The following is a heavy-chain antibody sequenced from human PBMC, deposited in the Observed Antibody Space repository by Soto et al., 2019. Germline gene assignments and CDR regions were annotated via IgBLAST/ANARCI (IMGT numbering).Heavy chain of an antibody. CDR2: VYYDGST. J-gene: IGHJ4*02. CDR3: VTYDRQSGRYSLDY. D-gene: IGHD3-10*01. CDR1: GDSITYYY. Sequence: SETLSLTCTVSGDSITYYYWSWIRQPPGKGLEWIGYVYYDGSTKYNPSLESRVTMSIDTSKNQFSLKLSSVIAADTAVYYCVTYDRQSGRYSLDYWGQGTLVTVSS. V-gene: IGHV4-59*01.